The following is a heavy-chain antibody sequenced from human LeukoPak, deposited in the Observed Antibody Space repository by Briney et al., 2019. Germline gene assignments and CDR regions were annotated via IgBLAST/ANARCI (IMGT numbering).Heavy chain of an antibody. V-gene: IGHV5-51*01. CDR1: GYSFTSYW. CDR2: INPGDSDT. D-gene: IGHD6-19*01. CDR3: ARRIGSGWYDY. J-gene: IGHJ4*02. Sequence: GESLKISCKASGYSFTSYWIGWVRQMPGKGLEWLGIINPGDSDTRYSPSFQGQVTISADKSISTANLQWSSLKASYTAMYYCARRIGSGWYDYWGQGTLVTVSS.